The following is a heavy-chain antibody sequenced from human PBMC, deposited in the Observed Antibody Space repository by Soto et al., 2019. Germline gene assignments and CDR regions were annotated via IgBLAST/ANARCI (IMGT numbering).Heavy chain of an antibody. CDR3: AKDKVRERRLFAAFDI. CDR1: GFTFSSYA. D-gene: IGHD1-1*01. J-gene: IGHJ3*02. Sequence: PGGSLRLSCAASGFTFSSYAMSWVRQAPGKWLEWVSAISGSGGSTYYADSVKGRFTISRDNSKNTLYLQMNSLRAEDTAVYYCAKDKVRERRLFAAFDIWGQGTMVTVSS. V-gene: IGHV3-23*01. CDR2: ISGSGGST.